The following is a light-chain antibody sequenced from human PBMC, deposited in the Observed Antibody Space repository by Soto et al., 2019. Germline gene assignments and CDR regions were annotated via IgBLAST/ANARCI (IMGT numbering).Light chain of an antibody. CDR3: QQYSNKWT. CDR1: QSINLW. J-gene: IGKJ1*01. Sequence: DIQMTQSPSTLSASVGDRVTLTCRASQSINLWLAWYQQKPGRAPNLLIYDASSLQGGVPSRFSGSGSGTEFTLTIRSLHPDDFATYYCQQYSNKWTFGQGTKVDIK. V-gene: IGKV1-5*01. CDR2: DAS.